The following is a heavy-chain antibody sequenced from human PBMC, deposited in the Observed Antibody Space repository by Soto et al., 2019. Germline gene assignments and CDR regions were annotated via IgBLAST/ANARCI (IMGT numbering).Heavy chain of an antibody. CDR2: INPSAGST. CDR3: AREASPSHNYGMDV. CDR1: VYTFTNYY. Sequence: XSVKVSCKASVYTFTNYYMNWVRQAPGQGLEWMGIINPSAGSTSYAQKFQGRVTMTRDTSTSTVYMELSSLRSEDTAVYYCAREASPSHNYGMDVWGQGTTVTVSS. D-gene: IGHD2-2*01. V-gene: IGHV1-46*01. J-gene: IGHJ6*02.